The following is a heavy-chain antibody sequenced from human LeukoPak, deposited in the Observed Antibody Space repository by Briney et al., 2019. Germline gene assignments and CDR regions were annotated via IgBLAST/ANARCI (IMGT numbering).Heavy chain of an antibody. D-gene: IGHD1-7*01. Sequence: PSETLSLTCTVSGGSLNDYYWSWIRQPAGKGLEWIGRIYTSGSTNYNPSLKSRVSMSLDTSMNQFSLKLSSVTAADTAVYFCATSITATRYFDYWGQGTLVTVSS. V-gene: IGHV4-4*07. CDR3: ATSITATRYFDY. CDR2: IYTSGST. J-gene: IGHJ4*02. CDR1: GGSLNDYY.